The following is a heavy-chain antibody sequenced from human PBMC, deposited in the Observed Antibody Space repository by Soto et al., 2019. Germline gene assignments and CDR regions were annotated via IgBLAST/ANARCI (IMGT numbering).Heavy chain of an antibody. D-gene: IGHD1-1*01. V-gene: IGHV3-21*01. CDR1: GFTFSSYS. J-gene: IGHJ6*02. Sequence: GGSLRLSCAASGFTFSSYSMNWVRQAPGKGLEWVSSISSSSSYIYYADSVKGRFTISRDNAKNSLYLQMNSLRAEDTAVYYCARDEDWNYYYGMDVWGQGXTVTVYS. CDR2: ISSSSSYI. CDR3: ARDEDWNYYYGMDV.